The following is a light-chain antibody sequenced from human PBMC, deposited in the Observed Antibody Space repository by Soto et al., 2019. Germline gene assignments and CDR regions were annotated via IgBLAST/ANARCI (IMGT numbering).Light chain of an antibody. CDR2: GAS. CDR3: QQYGSSPST. J-gene: IGKJ2*02. V-gene: IGKV3-20*01. CDR1: QRVGISY. Sequence: IVLTQSPGTLALSPGERATLSCRASQRVGISYLAWYQQKPGQAPRLLIYGASSRATGIPDRFSGSGSGTDFTLTISRLEPEDFAVYYCQQYGSSPSTFGQGTKLEIK.